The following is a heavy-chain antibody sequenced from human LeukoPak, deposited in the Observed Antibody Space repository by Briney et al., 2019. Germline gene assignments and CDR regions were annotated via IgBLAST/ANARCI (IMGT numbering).Heavy chain of an antibody. V-gene: IGHV3-23*01. CDR3: AKAGQWLVFYYGMDV. Sequence: GGSLRLSCAASGFTFSSYAMSWVRQAPGKGLEWVSAISGSGGSTYYADSVKGRFTISRDNSKNTLYLQMNGLRAEDTAVYYCAKAGQWLVFYYGMDVWGQGTTVTVSS. D-gene: IGHD6-19*01. CDR1: GFTFSSYA. CDR2: ISGSGGST. J-gene: IGHJ6*02.